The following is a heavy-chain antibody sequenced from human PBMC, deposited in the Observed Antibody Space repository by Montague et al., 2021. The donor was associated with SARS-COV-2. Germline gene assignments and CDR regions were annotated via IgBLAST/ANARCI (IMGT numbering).Heavy chain of an antibody. V-gene: IGHV4-59*12. J-gene: IGHJ6*02. CDR2: ISDSGST. Sequence: SETLSLTCTVSGGSISSFYWSWFRQPPGKGLEWIGYISDSGSTNYNPSLTSRATMSVDTSKNQFSLKLSSVTAADTAVYYCARGSGCSGGSCYSEWDPYYYYGMDVWGQGTTVTVFS. CDR1: GGSISSFY. CDR3: ARGSGCSGGSCYSEWDPYYYYGMDV. D-gene: IGHD2-15*01.